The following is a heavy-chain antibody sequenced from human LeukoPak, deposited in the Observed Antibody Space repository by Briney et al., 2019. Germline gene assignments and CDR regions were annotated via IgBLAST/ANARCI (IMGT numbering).Heavy chain of an antibody. D-gene: IGHD5-18*01. CDR3: ATTTAMALNYYYYYMDV. CDR1: GYTFTGYY. Sequence: ASMKVSCKASGYTFTGYYMHWVRQAPGQGLEWMGRINPNSGGTNYAQKFQGRVTMTRDTSISTAYMELSRLGSDDTAVYYCATTTAMALNYYYYYMDVWGKGTTVTVSS. V-gene: IGHV1-2*06. J-gene: IGHJ6*03. CDR2: INPNSGGT.